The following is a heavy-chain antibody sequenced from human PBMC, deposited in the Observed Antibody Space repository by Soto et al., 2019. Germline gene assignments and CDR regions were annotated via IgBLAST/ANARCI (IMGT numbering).Heavy chain of an antibody. Sequence: GGSLRLSCAASGFTFSIYEMNWVRQAPGKGLEWVSYISSSGSPIYYADSVKGRFAISRDNAKNSLYLQMNSLRAEDTAVYYCARYGVGFDYWGQGTVVTVSS. J-gene: IGHJ4*02. V-gene: IGHV3-48*03. CDR1: GFTFSIYE. CDR3: ARYGVGFDY. CDR2: ISSSGSPI. D-gene: IGHD1-26*01.